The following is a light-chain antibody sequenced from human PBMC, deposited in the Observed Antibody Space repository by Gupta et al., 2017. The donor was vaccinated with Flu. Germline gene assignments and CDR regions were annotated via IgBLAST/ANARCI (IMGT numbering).Light chain of an antibody. CDR3: SSYAGSNNWV. Sequence: QSALTQPPSASGSPGQSVTISCTGTSNDVGPYNYVSWFQQHPGKAPKVMIYEVNKRPSGVPDRFSGSKSGNTASLTVSGLQADDEADYYCSSYAGSNNWVFGGGTKLTVL. V-gene: IGLV2-8*01. CDR1: SNDVGPYNY. J-gene: IGLJ3*02. CDR2: EVN.